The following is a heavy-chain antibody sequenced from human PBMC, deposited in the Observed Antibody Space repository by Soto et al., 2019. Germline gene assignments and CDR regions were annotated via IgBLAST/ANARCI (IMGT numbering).Heavy chain of an antibody. Sequence: GGSLRLSCAASGFTFSSYAMHWVRQAPGKGLEWVAVISYDGSNKYYADSVKGRFTISRDNSKNTLYLQMNSLRAEDTAVYYCAREPDSDYYDSSGYSVYWGQGTLVTVSS. CDR3: AREPDSDYYDSSGYSVY. CDR2: ISYDGSNK. CDR1: GFTFSSYA. J-gene: IGHJ4*02. V-gene: IGHV3-30-3*01. D-gene: IGHD3-22*01.